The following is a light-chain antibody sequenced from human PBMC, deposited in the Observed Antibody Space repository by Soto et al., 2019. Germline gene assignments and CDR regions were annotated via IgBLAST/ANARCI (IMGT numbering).Light chain of an antibody. CDR2: DVT. J-gene: IGLJ1*01. Sequence: QSVLTQPPSVSGSPGQSVTISCTGTSSDVGAYNYVAWYQQHPGKAPKIMIYDVTKRPSGVPDRFSGSKSGNTASLTISGPHAEDEADYYCCSTADNVEVFGTGTKVTVL. CDR3: CSTADNVEV. CDR1: SSDVGAYNY. V-gene: IGLV2-11*01.